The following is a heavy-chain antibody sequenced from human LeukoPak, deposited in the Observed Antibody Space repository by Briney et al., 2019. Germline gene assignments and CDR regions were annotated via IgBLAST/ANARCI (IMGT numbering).Heavy chain of an antibody. Sequence: GASVKVSCKASGYTFTSYGISWVRQAPGQGLEWMGWINPNSGGTNYAQKFQGRVTMSRDTSISTAYMELSRLRSDDTAVYYCARGLRGSPAFDYWGQGTLVTVSS. CDR1: GYTFTSYG. J-gene: IGHJ4*02. D-gene: IGHD2-2*01. V-gene: IGHV1-2*02. CDR3: ARGLRGSPAFDY. CDR2: INPNSGGT.